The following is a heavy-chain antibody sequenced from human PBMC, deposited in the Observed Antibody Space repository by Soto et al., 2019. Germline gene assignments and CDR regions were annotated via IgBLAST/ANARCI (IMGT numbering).Heavy chain of an antibody. Sequence: QVQLVQSGAEVKKPGASVKVSCKASGYIFTSYDINWVRQATGQRLEWMGWMNPNSGNAGTVQKFQGRVTMTRTTSIGTAYMQLSSLRSEDTTVYCFATSQRGYGVADSWGQGTLVSVSS. V-gene: IGHV1-8*02. CDR2: MNPNSGNA. CDR1: GYIFTSYD. D-gene: IGHD5-18*01. CDR3: ATSQRGYGVADS. J-gene: IGHJ4*02.